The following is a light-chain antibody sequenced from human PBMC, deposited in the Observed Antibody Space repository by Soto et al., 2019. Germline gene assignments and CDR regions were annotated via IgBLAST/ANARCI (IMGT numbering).Light chain of an antibody. CDR1: QSVSSN. J-gene: IGKJ5*01. V-gene: IGKV3-15*01. Sequence: EIVMNQSPATLSVSPGERATLSCRASQSVSSNLAWYQQKPGQAPRLLIYGASTRANGIPARFSGSGSGTEVTLTISSRQSEDFSVYYCQQYNNWPPITFGQGTRLAIK. CDR2: GAS. CDR3: QQYNNWPPIT.